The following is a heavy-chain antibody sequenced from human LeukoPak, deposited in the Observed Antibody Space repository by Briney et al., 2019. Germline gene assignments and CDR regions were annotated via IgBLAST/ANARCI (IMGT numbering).Heavy chain of an antibody. Sequence: GGSLRLSCAASGFTFSSYWMSWVRQAPGKGLEWVANIKQDGSEKYYVDSVKGRFTISRDNAKNSLYLQMNSLRAEDTAVYYCAKDRVMVRGVVWFDPWGQGTLVTVSS. J-gene: IGHJ5*02. CDR1: GFTFSSYW. CDR3: AKDRVMVRGVVWFDP. CDR2: IKQDGSEK. V-gene: IGHV3-7*03. D-gene: IGHD3-10*01.